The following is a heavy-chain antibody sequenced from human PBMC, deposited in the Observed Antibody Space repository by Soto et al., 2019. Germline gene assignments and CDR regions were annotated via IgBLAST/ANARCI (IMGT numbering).Heavy chain of an antibody. CDR1: GVSVRSDGYY. V-gene: IGHV4-30-4*02. CDR3: ARRDWFHP. CDR2: IYYTGTT. Sequence: SDTLSLTCTVSGVSVRSDGYYWTWIRQPPGKGLEWIGYIYYTGTTKYNPSLKSRVTLSVDTSKNRFSLNLTSVTAADTAVYYCARRDWFHPSGPGTLVTGSS. J-gene: IGHJ5*02.